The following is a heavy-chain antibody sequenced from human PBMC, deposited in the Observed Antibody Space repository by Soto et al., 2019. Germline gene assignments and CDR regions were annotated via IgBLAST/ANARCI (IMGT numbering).Heavy chain of an antibody. V-gene: IGHV3-74*01. CDR3: ARSDWFDP. CDR1: GFTFSGYW. Sequence: LRLSCAASGFTFSGYWMHWVRQAPGKGLVWVSRIKSDGSTTSYADSVKGRFTVSRDNAKNTLYLQMNSLRAEDTAMYYCARSDWFDPWGQGTLVTVSS. CDR2: IKSDGSTT. J-gene: IGHJ5*02.